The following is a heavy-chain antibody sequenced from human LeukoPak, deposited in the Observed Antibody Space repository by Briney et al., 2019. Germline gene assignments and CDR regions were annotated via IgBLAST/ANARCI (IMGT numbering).Heavy chain of an antibody. D-gene: IGHD1-26*01. V-gene: IGHV4-59*08. Sequence: SETLSLTCTVSGGFITSYYWSWIRQPPGKGLEWIGYIYYSGSTNYNPSLKSRVTISLDTSKNQFSLKLSSVTAADTAVYYCARYTRGRNGMDVWGQGTTVTVSS. CDR2: IYYSGST. CDR3: ARYTRGRNGMDV. CDR1: GGFITSYY. J-gene: IGHJ6*02.